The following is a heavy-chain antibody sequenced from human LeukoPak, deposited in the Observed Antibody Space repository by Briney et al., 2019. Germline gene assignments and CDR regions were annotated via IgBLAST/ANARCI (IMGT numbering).Heavy chain of an antibody. CDR2: IRFSGGSV. V-gene: IGHV3-11*04. CDR1: GFTFSDYY. J-gene: IGHJ4*02. D-gene: IGHD6-19*01. CDR3: GWAVAGDFDY. Sequence: GGSLRLSCAASGFTFSDYYMNWIRQAPGKGLEWVSFIRFSGGSVYYADSVKGRFTISRDNAKNSLYLQMNSLRAEDTAVYYCGWAVAGDFDYWGQGTLVTVSS.